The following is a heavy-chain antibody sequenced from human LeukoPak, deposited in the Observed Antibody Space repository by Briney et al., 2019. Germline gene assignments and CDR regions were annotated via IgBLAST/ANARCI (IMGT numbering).Heavy chain of an antibody. Sequence: ASVKVSCKASGYTFTYRYLHWVRQAPGQALEWMGWITPFNGNTNYAQKFQDRVTITRDRSMSTAYIELSSLRSEDTAMYYCASSSGAYYFDYWGQGTLVTVSS. CDR3: ASSSGAYYFDY. V-gene: IGHV1-45*02. CDR2: ITPFNGNT. D-gene: IGHD3-10*01. J-gene: IGHJ4*02. CDR1: GYTFTYRY.